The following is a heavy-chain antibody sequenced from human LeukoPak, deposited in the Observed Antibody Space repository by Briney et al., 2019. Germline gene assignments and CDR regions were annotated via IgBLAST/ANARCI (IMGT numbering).Heavy chain of an antibody. J-gene: IGHJ4*02. Sequence: ASVQVSCKASAYTITDCYIHWVGQAPGQELEWLGFIIPHSDGTTCEHRLQGRVTMTREMDIGTFYMELSSLRSDDTAVYYCSTEDKYCTTPNCGAYWGQGTLVTVSS. CDR3: STEDKYCTTPNCGAY. D-gene: IGHD2-8*01. CDR1: AYTITDCY. CDR2: IIPHSDGT. V-gene: IGHV1-2*02.